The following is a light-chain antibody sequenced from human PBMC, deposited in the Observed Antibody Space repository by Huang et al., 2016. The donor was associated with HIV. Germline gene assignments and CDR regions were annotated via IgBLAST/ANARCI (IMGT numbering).Light chain of an antibody. J-gene: IGKJ1*01. CDR1: QSVLYSSNIKNL. CDR3: QQYYSIPQT. Sequence: DIVMIQSPDSLAVSLGERATIKCRSSQSVLYSSNIKNLLAWFQQKPGQAPRLLIYWESSRESAVPDRFSCSGSGTDFTLTISSLEAEDASVYYCQQYYSIPQTFGQGTKVEI. V-gene: IGKV4-1*01. CDR2: WES.